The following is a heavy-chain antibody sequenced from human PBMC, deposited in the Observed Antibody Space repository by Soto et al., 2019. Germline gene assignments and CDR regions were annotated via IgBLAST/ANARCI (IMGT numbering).Heavy chain of an antibody. J-gene: IGHJ4*02. V-gene: IGHV5-51*01. CDR3: ARLLEQSLPI. Sequence: GWVNVSCKRTGWSFTSYWSAGVGQIRGRGGEGVGIISPGESDTMYSPSFQGQVAISVDKSISTAYPQWSSLKASDPAMYYCARLLEQSLPIWGQGTLVTVSS. D-gene: IGHD6-19*01. CDR1: GWSFTSYW. CDR2: ISPGESDT.